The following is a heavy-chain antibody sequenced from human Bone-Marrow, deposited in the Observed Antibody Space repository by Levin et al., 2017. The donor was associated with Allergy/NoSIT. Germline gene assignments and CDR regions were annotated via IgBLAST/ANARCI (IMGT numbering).Heavy chain of an antibody. CDR1: GFTFSSYW. J-gene: IGHJ5*02. CDR3: ARDCSSTNCRRGGFDP. D-gene: IGHD2-2*01. Sequence: GASVKVSCAASGFTFSSYWMTWVRQAPGKGLEWVANIKQDGSEKYYVDSVKGRFTISRDNAKNSLYLQMNSLRAEDRAVYYCARDCSSTNCRRGGFDPWGQGTLVTVSS. V-gene: IGHV3-7*01. CDR2: IKQDGSEK.